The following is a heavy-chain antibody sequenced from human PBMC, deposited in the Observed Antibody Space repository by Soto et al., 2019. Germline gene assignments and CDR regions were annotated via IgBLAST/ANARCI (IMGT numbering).Heavy chain of an antibody. CDR1: GFTFTSSA. Sequence: GASVKVSCKASGFTFTSSAVQWVRQARGQRLEWIGWIVVGSGNTNYAQKFQERVTITRDMSTSTAYMELSSLRSEDTAVYYCAALEGVLLSPTQFDYWGQGTLVTVSS. J-gene: IGHJ4*02. V-gene: IGHV1-58*01. CDR2: IVVGSGNT. CDR3: AALEGVLLSPTQFDY. D-gene: IGHD1-1*01.